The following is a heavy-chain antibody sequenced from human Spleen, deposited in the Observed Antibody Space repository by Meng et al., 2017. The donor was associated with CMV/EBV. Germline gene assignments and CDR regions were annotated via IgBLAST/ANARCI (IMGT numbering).Heavy chain of an antibody. CDR2: ISSYSSNR. CDR3: AKGLRFLEFGNVYYDYFGMDV. CDR1: GFTFSSYA. V-gene: IGHV3-21*01. Sequence: GGSLRLSCAASGFTFSSYAMHWVRQAPGKGLEWVSSISSYSSNRYYADSVKGRFTISRDSSKNTLFLQMNSLRTEDTAVYYCAKGLRFLEFGNVYYDYFGMDVWGQGTTVTVSS. D-gene: IGHD3-3*01. J-gene: IGHJ6*02.